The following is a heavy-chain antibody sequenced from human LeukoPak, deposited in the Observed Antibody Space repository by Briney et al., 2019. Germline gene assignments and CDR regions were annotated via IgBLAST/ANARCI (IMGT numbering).Heavy chain of an antibody. CDR2: IYYSGGT. CDR1: GGSISSYY. J-gene: IGHJ6*02. CDR3: ARGPMTTVTTRSYYCGMDV. Sequence: ASETLSLTCTVSGGSISSYYWGWIRQPPGKGLEWIGYIYYSGGTNYNPSLKSRVTISVDTSKNQFSLRLSSVTAADTAVYHCARGPMTTVTTRSYYCGMDVWGQGTTVTVSS. V-gene: IGHV4-59*08. D-gene: IGHD4-17*01.